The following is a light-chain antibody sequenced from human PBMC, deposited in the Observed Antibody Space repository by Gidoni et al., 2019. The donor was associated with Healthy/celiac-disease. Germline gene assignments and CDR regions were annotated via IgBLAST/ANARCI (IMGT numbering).Light chain of an antibody. CDR2: GAS. V-gene: IGKV3-15*01. J-gene: IGKJ4*01. Sequence: EIVMTQSPATLSVSPGERATLSCRASQSVSSNLAWYQQKPGQAPRLVIYGASTRATGIPARFSGSGSGTEFTLTISSLQSEDFAVYYCQQYNNWPPLTFXGXTKVXIK. CDR1: QSVSSN. CDR3: QQYNNWPPLT.